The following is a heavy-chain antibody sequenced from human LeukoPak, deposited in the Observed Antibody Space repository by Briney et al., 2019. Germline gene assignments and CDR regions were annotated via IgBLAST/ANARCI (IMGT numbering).Heavy chain of an antibody. Sequence: GGSLRLSCAASGFTFSSYAMSWVRQAPGKGLEWVSAISGSGGSTYYADSVKSRFTISRDNSKNTLYLQMNSLRAEDTAVYYWAKDRGGGATFYWGQGTLVTVSS. CDR2: ISGSGGST. D-gene: IGHD1-26*01. CDR1: GFTFSSYA. V-gene: IGHV3-23*01. CDR3: AKDRGGGATFY. J-gene: IGHJ4*02.